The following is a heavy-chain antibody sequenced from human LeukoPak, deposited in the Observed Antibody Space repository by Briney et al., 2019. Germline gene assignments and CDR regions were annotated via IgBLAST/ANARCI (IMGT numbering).Heavy chain of an antibody. CDR1: GGTFSSYA. V-gene: IGHV1-69*05. CDR3: ARDTYYDSSGYYDPPRAFDI. J-gene: IGHJ3*02. CDR2: IIPIFGTA. Sequence: ASVKVSCKASGGTFSSYAISWVRQAPGQGLEWMGGIIPIFGTANYAQKFQGRVTITTDESTSTACMELSSLRSEDTAVYYCARDTYYDSSGYYDPPRAFDIWGQGTMVTVSS. D-gene: IGHD3-22*01.